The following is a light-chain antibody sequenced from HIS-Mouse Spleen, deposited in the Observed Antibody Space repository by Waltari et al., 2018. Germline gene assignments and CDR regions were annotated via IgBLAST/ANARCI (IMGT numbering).Light chain of an antibody. Sequence: QSVLTQPPSASGTPGQRVPISCSGSSPNIGSNYVSWYQQLPGTAPKPPIYRNNQRPSGVPDRFSGSKSGTSASLAISGLRSEDEADYYCAAWDDSLSGPVFGGGTKLTVL. CDR3: AAWDDSLSGPV. CDR1: SPNIGSNY. V-gene: IGLV1-47*01. CDR2: RNN. J-gene: IGLJ3*02.